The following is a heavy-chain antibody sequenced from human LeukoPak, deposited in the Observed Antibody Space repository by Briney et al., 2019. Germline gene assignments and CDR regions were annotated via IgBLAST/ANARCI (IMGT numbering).Heavy chain of an antibody. D-gene: IGHD3-3*01. CDR1: GGSISSYY. CDR3: ARIPYFGVVTGYYYYYGMDV. CDR2: IYYSGST. V-gene: IGHV4-59*01. J-gene: IGHJ6*02. Sequence: PSETLSLTCTVSGGSISSYYWSWIRQPPGKGLEWIGYIYYSGSTNYNPSLKSRVTIPVDTSKNQFSLKLSSVTAADTAVYYCARIPYFGVVTGYYYYYGMDVWGQGTTVTVSS.